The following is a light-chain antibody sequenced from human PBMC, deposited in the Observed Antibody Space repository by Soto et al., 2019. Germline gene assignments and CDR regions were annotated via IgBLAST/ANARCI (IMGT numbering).Light chain of an antibody. CDR3: QQYGSSPT. CDR1: QGISSL. CDR2: AAS. V-gene: IGKV3-20*01. J-gene: IGKJ5*01. Sequence: DIVLTQSPSTLSVYPGEIATLSCRASQGISSLLAWYQQKPGQAPRLLIYAASSRATGIPDRFSGSGSGTDFTLTISRLEPEDFAVYYCQQYGSSPTFGQGTRLEIK.